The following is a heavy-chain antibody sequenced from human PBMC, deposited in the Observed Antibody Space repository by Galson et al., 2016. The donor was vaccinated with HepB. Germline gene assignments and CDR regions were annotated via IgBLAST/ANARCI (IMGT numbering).Heavy chain of an antibody. CDR3: ARGDSSYCNGGKCQNYAMDV. D-gene: IGHD2-15*01. V-gene: IGHV4-61*02. CDR1: DGSIRSGNYY. Sequence: PLSLTCSVSDGSIRSGNYYWNWIRQPAGKGLQWIGRIYTSGNTNYHPSLRSRVTISVDTSKNQFSLKLNSVTAADTAVYFCARGDSSYCNGGKCQNYAMDVWGKGTTVTVSS. CDR2: IYTSGNT. J-gene: IGHJ6*04.